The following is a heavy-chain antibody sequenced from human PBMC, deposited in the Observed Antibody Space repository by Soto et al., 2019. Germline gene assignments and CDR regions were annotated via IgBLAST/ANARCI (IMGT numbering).Heavy chain of an antibody. CDR3: ARDAGYSSSWFRLDAFDI. J-gene: IGHJ3*02. CDR1: GYTFTSYA. D-gene: IGHD6-13*01. CDR2: INAGNGNT. V-gene: IGHV1-3*01. Sequence: VASVKVSCKASGYTFTSYAMHWVRQAPGQRLEWMGWINAGNGNTKYSQKFQGRVTITRDTSASTAYMELSSLRSEDTAVYYFARDAGYSSSWFRLDAFDIWGQGTMVTVSS.